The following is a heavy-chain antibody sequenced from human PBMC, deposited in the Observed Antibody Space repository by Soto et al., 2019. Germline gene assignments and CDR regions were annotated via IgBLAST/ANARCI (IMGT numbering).Heavy chain of an antibody. D-gene: IGHD4-17*01. CDR2: IYYSGST. CDR3: ASSYGDYVSY. Sequence: QLQLQESGPGLVKPSETLSLTCTVSGGSISSSGYYWGWIRQPPGTGLEWIGSIYYSGSTYYNPSLKSRVTISIDTSKNQFSLNLSSVTATDTAVYYCASSYGDYVSYWGQGTLVTVSS. V-gene: IGHV4-39*01. J-gene: IGHJ4*02. CDR1: GGSISSSGYY.